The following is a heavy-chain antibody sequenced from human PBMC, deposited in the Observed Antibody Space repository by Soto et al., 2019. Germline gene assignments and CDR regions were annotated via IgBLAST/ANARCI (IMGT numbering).Heavy chain of an antibody. Sequence: QIILKEAGPTLVKPNETLTLTCTFSGFSFTTTIMGVGWTRQPPGKALEWRAIIYWDGESRYNPLLRRRLTLTEDTSKNQVVLTMTNMDPKDTATYYCAHRDSTGTTTYFDSWGQGIPVTVAS. CDR2: IYWDGES. CDR1: GFSFTTTIMG. V-gene: IGHV2-5*02. CDR3: AHRDSTGTTTYFDS. J-gene: IGHJ4*02. D-gene: IGHD1-1*01.